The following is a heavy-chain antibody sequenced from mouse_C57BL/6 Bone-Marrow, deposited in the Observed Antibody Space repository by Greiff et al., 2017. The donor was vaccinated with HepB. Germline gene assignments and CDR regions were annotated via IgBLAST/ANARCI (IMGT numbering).Heavy chain of an antibody. D-gene: IGHD3-2*02. CDR1: GFNIKDDY. J-gene: IGHJ4*01. CDR3: TTTAQDYAMDY. CDR2: IDPENGDT. V-gene: IGHV14-4*01. Sequence: VQLQQSGAELVRPGASVKLSCTASGFNIKDDYMHWVKQRPEQGLEWIGWIDPENGDTEYASKFQGKATIPADTSSNTAYLQLSSLTSEDTAVYYCTTTAQDYAMDYWGQGTSVTVSS.